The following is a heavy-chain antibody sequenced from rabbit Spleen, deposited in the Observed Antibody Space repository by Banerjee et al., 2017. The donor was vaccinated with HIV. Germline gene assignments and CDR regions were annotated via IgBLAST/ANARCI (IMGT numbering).Heavy chain of an antibody. V-gene: IGHV1S45*01. CDR2: IDVVRSGAT. D-gene: IGHD2-1*01. Sequence: QEQLTETGGGLVQPGGSLTLTCKASGFSFSSGQDMCWVRQAPGKGLEWIACIDVVRSGATYYETWAKGRFTISKTSSTTVTLQLTSLTVADTATYFCARGAPDDLWGPGTLVTVS. J-gene: IGHJ6*01. CDR1: GFSFSSGQD. CDR3: ARGAPDDL.